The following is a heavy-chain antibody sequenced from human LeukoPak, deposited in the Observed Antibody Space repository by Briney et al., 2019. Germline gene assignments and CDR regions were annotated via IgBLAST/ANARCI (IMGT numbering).Heavy chain of an antibody. Sequence: PGGSLRLSCAASGFTFSSYAMSWIRQAPGKGLEWVSAISGSGGSTYYADSVKGRFTISRDNSKNTLYLQMNSLRAEDTAVYYCAKEVERAVAGTWNYWGQGTLVTVSS. CDR2: ISGSGGST. CDR1: GFTFSSYA. D-gene: IGHD6-19*01. CDR3: AKEVERAVAGTWNY. J-gene: IGHJ4*02. V-gene: IGHV3-23*01.